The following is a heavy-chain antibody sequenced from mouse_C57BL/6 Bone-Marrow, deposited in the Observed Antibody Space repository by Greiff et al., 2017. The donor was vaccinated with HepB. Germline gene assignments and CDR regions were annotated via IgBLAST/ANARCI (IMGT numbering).Heavy chain of an antibody. CDR3: AREWVQYYAMDY. D-gene: IGHD2-14*01. CDR2: ISYDGSN. CDR1: GYSITSGYY. Sequence: EVKVEESGPGLVKPSQSLSLTCSVTGYSITSGYYWNWIRQFPGNKLEWMGYISYDGSNNYNPSLKNRISITRDTSKNQFFLKLNSVTTEDTATYYCAREWVQYYAMDYWGQGTSVTVSS. V-gene: IGHV3-6*01. J-gene: IGHJ4*01.